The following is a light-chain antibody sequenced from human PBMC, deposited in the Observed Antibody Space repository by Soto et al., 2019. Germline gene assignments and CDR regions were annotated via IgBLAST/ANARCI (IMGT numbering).Light chain of an antibody. Sequence: DIVMTQSPASLSASLGERATLSCRAGQGVTTNFAWYQQKSGQSPRLLIYDVSIRATGVPARFSGTGSETDFTLTISGLQSEEAAIYFCKQYNNWPFTFGQGTRLDIK. CDR2: DVS. J-gene: IGKJ5*01. CDR1: QGVTTN. CDR3: KQYNNWPFT. V-gene: IGKV3-15*01.